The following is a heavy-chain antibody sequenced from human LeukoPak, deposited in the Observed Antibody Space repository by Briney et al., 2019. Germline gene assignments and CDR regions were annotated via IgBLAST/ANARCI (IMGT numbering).Heavy chain of an antibody. CDR1: GFTFSSYE. J-gene: IGHJ4*02. Sequence: GGSLRLSCAASGFTFSSYEMNWVRQAPGKGPEWVSTIRGSTGSTYYADTAKGRFTISRDNSKNTLYLQMSNLRVEDTAVFYCAKDAVAGTRFYFDKWGQGTLVTVSS. D-gene: IGHD6-19*01. CDR2: IRGSTGST. V-gene: IGHV3-23*01. CDR3: AKDAVAGTRFYFDK.